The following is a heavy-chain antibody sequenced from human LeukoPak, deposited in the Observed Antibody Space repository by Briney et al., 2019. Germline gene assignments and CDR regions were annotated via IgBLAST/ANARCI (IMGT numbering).Heavy chain of an antibody. CDR2: ISRDGDNK. CDR3: AKDLGYYDSSGYYWDYFDY. CDR1: GFTFSSYA. D-gene: IGHD3-22*01. Sequence: GGSLRLSCAASGFTFSSYAMHWVRQAPGTGLEWVAVISRDGDNKHYADSVKGRFTISRDNSKNTLYLQMNSLRAEDTAVYYCAKDLGYYDSSGYYWDYFDYWGQGTLVTVSS. J-gene: IGHJ4*02. V-gene: IGHV3-30-3*01.